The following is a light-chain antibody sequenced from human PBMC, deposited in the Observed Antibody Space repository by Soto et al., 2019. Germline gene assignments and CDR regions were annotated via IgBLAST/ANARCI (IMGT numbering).Light chain of an antibody. CDR1: QSVSSS. CDR2: DAS. CDR3: QHYNNWPPYT. Sequence: EVVMTQSPATLSVSPGERATLSCRASQSVSSSLVWYQQKPGQAPRLLIFDASTRATGIPARFSGSGSGTEFTLTISSLQSEDFAVYYCQHYNNWPPYTFGQGTKLEIK. V-gene: IGKV3-15*01. J-gene: IGKJ2*01.